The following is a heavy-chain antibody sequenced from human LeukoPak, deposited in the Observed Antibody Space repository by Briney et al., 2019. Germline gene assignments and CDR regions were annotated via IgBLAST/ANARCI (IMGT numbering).Heavy chain of an antibody. J-gene: IGHJ4*02. CDR2: INHRGST. CDR3: ARVSTSCADY. Sequence: PSETLSLTCAVYGGSFSGYYWSWIRQPPGKGLEWIGEINHRGSTNYNPSLKSRVTISVDTSKNQFSLKLSSVTAADTAVYYCARVSTSCADYWGQGTLVTVSS. CDR1: GGSFSGYY. V-gene: IGHV4-34*01. D-gene: IGHD2-2*01.